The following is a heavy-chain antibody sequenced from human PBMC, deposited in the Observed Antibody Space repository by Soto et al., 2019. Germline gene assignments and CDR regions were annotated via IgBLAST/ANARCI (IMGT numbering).Heavy chain of an antibody. CDR1: GFTFSSNG. CDR3: ARGSQLASYYYYYGMDV. V-gene: IGHV3-33*01. J-gene: IGHJ6*02. CDR2: IWYDGSNK. Sequence: QVQLVESGGGVVQPGRSLRLSCAASGFTFSSNGMHWVRQAPGKGLEWVAVIWYDGSNKYYADSVKGRFTISRDNSKNTLYLQMNSLRAEDTAVYYCARGSQLASYYYYYGMDVWGQGTTVTVSS. D-gene: IGHD6-6*01.